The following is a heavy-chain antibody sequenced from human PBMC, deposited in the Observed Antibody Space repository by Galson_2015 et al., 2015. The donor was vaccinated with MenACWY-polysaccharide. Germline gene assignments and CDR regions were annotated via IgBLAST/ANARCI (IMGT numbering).Heavy chain of an antibody. CDR3: ARVRDRTRKFQFDH. Sequence: SLRLSCAASGFTSSNYAMSWVRQAPGKGLEWVSTIGGSGSNTHYADSVKGRFTISRDNSKNTLSLQMNSLRAEDTAVYYCARVRDRTRKFQFDHWGQGSLFGVSS. V-gene: IGHV3-23*01. J-gene: IGHJ4*02. CDR1: GFTSSNYA. CDR2: IGGSGSNT.